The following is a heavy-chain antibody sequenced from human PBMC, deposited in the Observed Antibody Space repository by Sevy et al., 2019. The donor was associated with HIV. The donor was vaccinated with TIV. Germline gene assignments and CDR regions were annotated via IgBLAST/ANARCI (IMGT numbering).Heavy chain of an antibody. J-gene: IGHJ4*02. CDR3: ARHYFDSSTYRFDY. CDR1: GYSISSGYY. D-gene: IGHD3-22*01. Sequence: SETLSLTCAVSGYSISSGYYWGWIRQPPGKGLEWIGSIYHSGSTYYNPSLKSRVTISVDTSKNQFSLKLSSVTAADTVVYYCARHYFDSSTYRFDYWGQGTLVTVSS. CDR2: IYHSGST. V-gene: IGHV4-38-2*01.